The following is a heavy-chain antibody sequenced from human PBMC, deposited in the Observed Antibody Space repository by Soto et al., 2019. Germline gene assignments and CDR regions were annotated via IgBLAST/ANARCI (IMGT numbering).Heavy chain of an antibody. Sequence: RESLKISCKGSGYSFTSYWIGWGRQMPGKGLEWMGIIYPGDSDTRYSPSFQGQVTISADKSISTAYLQWSSLKASDTAMYYCAREGYDILTGYYKTYYYYGMDVWGQGTTVTVSS. CDR1: GYSFTSYW. CDR3: AREGYDILTGYYKTYYYYGMDV. CDR2: IYPGDSDT. V-gene: IGHV5-51*01. J-gene: IGHJ6*02. D-gene: IGHD3-9*01.